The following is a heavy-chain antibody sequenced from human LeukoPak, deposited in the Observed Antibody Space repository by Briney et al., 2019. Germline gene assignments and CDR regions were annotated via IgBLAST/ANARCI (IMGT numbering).Heavy chain of an antibody. Sequence: ASVKVSCKASGYTLTSYYMHWVRQAPGQGLEWMGIINPSGGSTSYAQKFQGRVTMTRDTSTSTVYMELSSLRSEDTAVYYCARVEMATMVHYWGQGTLVTVSS. CDR1: GYTLTSYY. D-gene: IGHD5-24*01. CDR2: INPSGGST. V-gene: IGHV1-46*01. J-gene: IGHJ4*02. CDR3: ARVEMATMVHY.